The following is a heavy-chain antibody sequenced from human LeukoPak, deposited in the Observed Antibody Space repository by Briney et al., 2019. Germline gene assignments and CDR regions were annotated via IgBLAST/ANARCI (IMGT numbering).Heavy chain of an antibody. CDR3: ARGRRYDSSGYYYSIPWFDP. Sequence: KPSETLSLTCTVSGGSISSYYWSWIRQPPGKGLEWIGYIYYSGSTNYNPSFKSRVTISVDTSKNQFSLKLSSVTAADTAVYYCARGRRYDSSGYYYSIPWFDPWGQGTLVTVSS. J-gene: IGHJ5*02. D-gene: IGHD3-22*01. CDR1: GGSISSYY. V-gene: IGHV4-59*01. CDR2: IYYSGST.